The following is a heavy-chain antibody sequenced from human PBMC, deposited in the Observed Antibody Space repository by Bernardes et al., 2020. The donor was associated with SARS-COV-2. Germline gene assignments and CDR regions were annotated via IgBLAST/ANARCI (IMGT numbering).Heavy chain of an antibody. Sequence: ASVKVSRKVSGYTLSDLSMHWVRQAPGKGLEWMGSFDPEDGEVIYAQKFLGRVTMTADTSTYTSYMELSSLRSDDTAVYYCTTSLSLIVVVYAFDIWGQGTTVIVSS. CDR3: TTSLSLIVVVYAFDI. V-gene: IGHV1-24*01. CDR1: GYTLSDLS. CDR2: FDPEDGEV. D-gene: IGHD3-22*01. J-gene: IGHJ3*02.